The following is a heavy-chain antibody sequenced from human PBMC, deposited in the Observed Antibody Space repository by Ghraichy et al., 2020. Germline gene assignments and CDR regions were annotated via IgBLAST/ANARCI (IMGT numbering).Heavy chain of an antibody. Sequence: GGSLRLSCAASGFTFSTYWMTWVRQAPGKGLEWVANINQRGSEKYYVDSVKGRFTISRDNAKNSLYLQMNSLRVEDTAVYYCVVRWDTRDYWGQGTLVTVSS. CDR2: INQRGSEK. V-gene: IGHV3-7*01. CDR3: VVRWDTRDY. D-gene: IGHD3-10*01. CDR1: GFTFSTYW. J-gene: IGHJ4*02.